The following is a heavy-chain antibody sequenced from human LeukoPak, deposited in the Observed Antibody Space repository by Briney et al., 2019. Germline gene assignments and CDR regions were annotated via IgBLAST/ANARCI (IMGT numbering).Heavy chain of an antibody. D-gene: IGHD3-10*01. CDR3: AKDYTLNYYGSGVDY. CDR1: GFTFDDYA. Sequence: PGRSLRLSCAASGFTFDDYAMHWVRQAPGKGLEWVSGISWNSGSIGYADSMKGRFTISRDNAKNSLYLQMNGLRAEDTALYYCAKDYTLNYYGSGVDYWGQGTLVTVSS. CDR2: ISWNSGSI. V-gene: IGHV3-9*01. J-gene: IGHJ4*02.